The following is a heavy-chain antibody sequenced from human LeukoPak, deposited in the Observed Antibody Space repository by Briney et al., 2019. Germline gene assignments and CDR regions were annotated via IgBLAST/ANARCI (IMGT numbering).Heavy chain of an antibody. J-gene: IGHJ4*02. V-gene: IGHV4-31*03. CDR1: GGSISSGGYY. D-gene: IGHD3-3*01. Sequence: PSQTLSLTCTVSGGSISSGGYYWSWIRQHPGKGLEWIGYIYYSGSTYYNPSLKSRVTLSVDTSKNQFSLKLSSVTAADTAVYYCARSLLYDFWSGPPDCWGQGTLATVSS. CDR3: ARSLLYDFWSGPPDC. CDR2: IYYSGST.